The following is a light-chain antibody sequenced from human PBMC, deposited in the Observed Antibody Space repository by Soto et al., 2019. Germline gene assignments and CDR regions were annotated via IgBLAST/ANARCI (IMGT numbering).Light chain of an antibody. CDR3: HQYYSTPYT. CDR1: QRVLFSSYSSNY. CDR2: WAS. Sequence: DIVMTQSPDSLAVSLGERATINCKSSQRVLFSSYSSNYLAWYQHKPGQSPDLLIYWASTRESGVPDRFNGSGSGTDFTRSISSVQPEYVAVYYCHQYYSTPYTFGQGTKLEIK. V-gene: IGKV4-1*01. J-gene: IGKJ2*01.